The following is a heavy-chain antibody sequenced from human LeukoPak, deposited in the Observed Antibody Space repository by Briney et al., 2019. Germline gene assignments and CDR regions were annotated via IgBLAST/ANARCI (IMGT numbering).Heavy chain of an antibody. CDR3: TRGSPGYSSSWLDF. CDR2: INSDGSSR. CDR1: GFTFSSSA. V-gene: IGHV3-74*01. Sequence: GGSLRLSCAASGFTFSSSAMSWVRQAPGKGLVWVSRINSDGSSRSYADYVKGRFTISRDDAKNTLCLQMSSLSVDDTAIYYCTRGSPGYSSSWLDFWGQGILVTVSS. D-gene: IGHD6-13*01. J-gene: IGHJ4*02.